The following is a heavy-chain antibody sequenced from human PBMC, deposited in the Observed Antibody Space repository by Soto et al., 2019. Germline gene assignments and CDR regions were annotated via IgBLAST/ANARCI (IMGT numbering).Heavy chain of an antibody. J-gene: IGHJ5*01. CDR1: GGSVRAPDW. CDR3: ARVRQGCSANNCYFDP. Sequence: QVHLQESGTGLVAPSGTLSLTCTLSGGSVRAPDWWNWVRQYPDKGLEWIAEVHISGHSNYNPSLMSRVSVSIDISKNHFYLNLNSLTAADTAIYYCARVRQGCSANNCYFDPWGQGTQVTTSS. D-gene: IGHD1-1*01. CDR2: VHISGHS. V-gene: IGHV4-4*02.